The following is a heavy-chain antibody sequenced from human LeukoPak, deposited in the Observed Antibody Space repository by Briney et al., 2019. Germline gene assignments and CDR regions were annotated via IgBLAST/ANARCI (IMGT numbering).Heavy chain of an antibody. V-gene: IGHV3-23*01. CDR1: GFTFNDYA. J-gene: IGHJ4*02. D-gene: IGHD3-16*02. CDR2: ISDTGRRT. Sequence: PGGSLRLSCAASGFTFNDYAMSWVRRAAGRRLEWVSGISDTGRRTFYADSVKGRFTISRDDSKKTVYLQMNTLRAEDTAIYFCARHDSFIPYWGQGTLVTVSS. CDR3: ARHDSFIPY.